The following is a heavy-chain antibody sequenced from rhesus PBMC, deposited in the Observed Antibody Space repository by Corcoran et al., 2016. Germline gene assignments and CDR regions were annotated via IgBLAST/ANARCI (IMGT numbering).Heavy chain of an antibody. Sequence: QVKLQQWGEGLVKPSGTLSLTAAVHGGSSGGYYWSWIRQPPGKGLEWSGSVDGYTPAPHYHHSLKARVTISEDTHKHVFSLSLRSVTAADTGVYLCASEQHGGTSCRVDVWGPGVPVTVSA. D-gene: IGHD4-29*01. CDR1: GGSSGGYY. CDR2: VDGYTPAP. CDR3: ASEQHGGTSCRVDV. J-gene: IGHJ5-1*01. V-gene: IGHV4-73*01.